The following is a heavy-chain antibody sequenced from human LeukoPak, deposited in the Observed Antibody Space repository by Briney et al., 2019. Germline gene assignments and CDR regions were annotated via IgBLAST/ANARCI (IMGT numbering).Heavy chain of an antibody. CDR2: IKQDGSEK. CDR1: KFTFSTYW. J-gene: IGHJ5*02. CDR3: ARGDGWLQYH. Sequence: GGSLRLSCAASKFTFSTYWMSWVRQAPGKGLEWVANIKQDGSEKYYVDSVEGRFTISRDNAKNSLSLQMNSLRVEDTAVYYCARGDGWLQYHWGQGTLVTVSS. V-gene: IGHV3-7*01. D-gene: IGHD5-24*01.